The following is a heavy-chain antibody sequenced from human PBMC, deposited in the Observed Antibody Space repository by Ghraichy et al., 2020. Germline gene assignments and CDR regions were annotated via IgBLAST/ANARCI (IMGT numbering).Heavy chain of an antibody. Sequence: GGSLRLSCVASGFTLSNYWMSWARQAPGKGLEWVANIKQDGSEKYYMDSVKGRFTIFRDNAKNSLYLQLNSLIFEDTAVYYCARWRSLDLWGQGTLVTVSS. CDR1: GFTLSNYW. CDR2: IKQDGSEK. CDR3: ARWRSLDL. D-gene: IGHD3-3*01. V-gene: IGHV3-7*01. J-gene: IGHJ5*02.